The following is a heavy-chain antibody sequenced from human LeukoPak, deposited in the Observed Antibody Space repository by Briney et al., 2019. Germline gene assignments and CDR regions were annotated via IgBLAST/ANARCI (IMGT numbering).Heavy chain of an antibody. CDR2: IYYSGST. Sequence: SETLSLTCTVSGGSISSSSYYWGWIRQPPGKGLEWIGSIYYSGSTYYNPSLKSRVTISVDTSKNQSSLKLSSVTAADTAVYYCARRDIVATFFDYWGQGTLVTVSS. V-gene: IGHV4-39*01. CDR3: ARRDIVATFFDY. CDR1: GGSISSSSYY. J-gene: IGHJ4*02. D-gene: IGHD5-12*01.